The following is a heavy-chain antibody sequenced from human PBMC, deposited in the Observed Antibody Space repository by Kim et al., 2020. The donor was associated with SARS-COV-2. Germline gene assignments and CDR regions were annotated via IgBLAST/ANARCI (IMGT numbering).Heavy chain of an antibody. CDR2: ISWNSGNI. D-gene: IGHD2-15*01. CDR1: GFNFERFA. CDR3: VKDFREGCSGVNCYSYYYYFYALDV. Sequence: GGSLRLSCEASGFNFERFAMHWVRQAPGKGLEWVAGISWNSGNIGYADSVKGRFTISRDNAEDSLYLQMNSLRPEDTALYYCVKDFREGCSGVNCYSYYYYFYALDVWGQGTTVTVSS. V-gene: IGHV3-9*01. J-gene: IGHJ6*02.